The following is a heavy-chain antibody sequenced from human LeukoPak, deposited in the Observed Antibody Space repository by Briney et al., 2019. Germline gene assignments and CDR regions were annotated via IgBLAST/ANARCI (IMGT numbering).Heavy chain of an antibody. V-gene: IGHV3-7*01. Sequence: GGTLRLSCAASGFTFSSYGMGWVRQAPGKGLEWVANIKQDGSEKYYVDSVKGRFTISRDNAKNSLYLKMNSLRAEDTAVYYCARAYDSSGYSSYYFDYWGQGTLVTVSA. CDR1: GFTFSSYG. D-gene: IGHD3-22*01. J-gene: IGHJ4*02. CDR2: IKQDGSEK. CDR3: ARAYDSSGYSSYYFDY.